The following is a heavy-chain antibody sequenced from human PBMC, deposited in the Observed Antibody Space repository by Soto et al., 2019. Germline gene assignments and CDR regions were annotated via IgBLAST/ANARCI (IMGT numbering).Heavy chain of an antibody. D-gene: IGHD2-21*02. J-gene: IGHJ4*02. CDR1: GGSINSGGYS. CDR3: ARAFTAMGLFDY. V-gene: IGHV4-30-2*01. Sequence: SETLSLTCDVSGGSINSGGYSWSWIRQPPGKGLEWIGYLYHGGATYSNPSLKSRVSISVDWSKNQFSLKLSSVTAADTAVYYRARAFTAMGLFDYWGPGILVTVSS. CDR2: LYHGGAT.